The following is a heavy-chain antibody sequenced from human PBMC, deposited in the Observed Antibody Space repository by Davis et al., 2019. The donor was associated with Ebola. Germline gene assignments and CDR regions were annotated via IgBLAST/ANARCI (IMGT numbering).Heavy chain of an antibody. CDR3: VKKGHYDSSGYYGPFDY. D-gene: IGHD3-22*01. CDR2: IRYDGSDK. V-gene: IGHV3-30*02. Sequence: GGSLRLSCGASGFTFSSYGMHWVRQAPGKGLEWVAYIRYDGSDKYYADSVKGRFTISRDNSKNTLYLQMNSLRAEDTALYYCVKKGHYDSSGYYGPFDYWGQGTLVTVSS. J-gene: IGHJ4*02. CDR1: GFTFSSYG.